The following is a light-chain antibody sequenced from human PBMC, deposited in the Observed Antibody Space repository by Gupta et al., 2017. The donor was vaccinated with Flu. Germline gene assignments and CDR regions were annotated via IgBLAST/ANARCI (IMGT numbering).Light chain of an antibody. Sequence: QSALTQPPSASGSPGQSVTISCTGTSSDVGGYNYVSWYQQHPGKAPKLMIYEVSKRPSGVPDRFSGSKSGTTASLTVSGLQAEDESYYYCSSYAGSNRVFGTGTKVTVL. CDR1: SSDVGGYNY. CDR2: EVS. V-gene: IGLV2-8*01. CDR3: SSYAGSNRV. J-gene: IGLJ1*01.